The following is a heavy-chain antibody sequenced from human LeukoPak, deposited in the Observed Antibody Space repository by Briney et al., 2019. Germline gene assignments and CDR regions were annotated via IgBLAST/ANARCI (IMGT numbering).Heavy chain of an antibody. V-gene: IGHV4-59*01. Sequence: SETLSLTCTVSGDSISSYYWSWIRQPPGKGLEWIGFVYYSGTTNYNPSLKSRVTMSVDTSNNRFSLKLSSVTAADTALYYCARGGWAALGYWGQGTLVTVSS. D-gene: IGHD2-15*01. CDR3: ARGGWAALGY. CDR2: VYYSGTT. J-gene: IGHJ4*02. CDR1: GDSISSYY.